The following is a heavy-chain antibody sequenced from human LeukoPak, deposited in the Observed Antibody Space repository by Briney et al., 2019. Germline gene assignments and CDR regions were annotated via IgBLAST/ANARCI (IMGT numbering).Heavy chain of an antibody. CDR3: ARDWRYYYGSGSYYPFDY. J-gene: IGHJ4*02. Sequence: SETLSLTCTVSGGSISSYYWSWIRQPAGKGLEWIGRIYTSGSTNYNPFLKSRVTMSVDTSKNQFSLKLSSVTAADTAVYYCARDWRYYYGSGSYYPFDYWGQGTLVTVSS. CDR2: IYTSGST. D-gene: IGHD3-10*01. CDR1: GGSISSYY. V-gene: IGHV4-4*07.